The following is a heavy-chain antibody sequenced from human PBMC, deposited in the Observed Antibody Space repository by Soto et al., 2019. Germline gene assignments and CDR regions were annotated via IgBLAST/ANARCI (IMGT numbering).Heavy chain of an antibody. J-gene: IGHJ5*02. Sequence: GGSLRLSCAASRFTFSSYWMHWVRQAPGKGLVWVSRINSDGSDTGYADSVKGRFTISRDNAKNTLYLQMNSLRAEDTAVYYCAREGMGFSNWFDLSGQGTLVTVSS. CDR3: AREGMGFSNWFDL. V-gene: IGHV3-74*01. CDR1: RFTFSSYW. CDR2: INSDGSDT. D-gene: IGHD2-8*01.